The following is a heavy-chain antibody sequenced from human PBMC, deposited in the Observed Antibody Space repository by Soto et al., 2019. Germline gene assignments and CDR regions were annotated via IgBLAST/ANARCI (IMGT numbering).Heavy chain of an antibody. Sequence: GASVKVSCKASGYTFTSYGISWVRQAPGQGLEWMGWISAYNGNTNYAQKLQGRVTMTTDTSTSTAYMELRSLRSDDTAVYYCASLTIFGVVTNPGRPLAIWGQGTMVTVS. J-gene: IGHJ3*02. CDR2: ISAYNGNT. D-gene: IGHD3-3*01. CDR3: ASLTIFGVVTNPGRPLAI. V-gene: IGHV1-18*01. CDR1: GYTFTSYG.